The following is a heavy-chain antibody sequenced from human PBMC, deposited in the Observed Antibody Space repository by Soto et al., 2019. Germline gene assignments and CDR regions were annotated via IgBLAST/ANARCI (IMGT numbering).Heavy chain of an antibody. Sequence: GGSLRLSCAASGFTFSSYGMHWVRQAPGKGLEWVAVISYDGSNKYYADSVKGRFTISRDNSKNTLYLQMNSLRAEDTAVYYCAKDHEVEMAPADVWGQGTMVTVSS. CDR1: GFTFSSYG. V-gene: IGHV3-30*18. CDR3: AKDHEVEMAPADV. CDR2: ISYDGSNK. J-gene: IGHJ3*01. D-gene: IGHD2-15*01.